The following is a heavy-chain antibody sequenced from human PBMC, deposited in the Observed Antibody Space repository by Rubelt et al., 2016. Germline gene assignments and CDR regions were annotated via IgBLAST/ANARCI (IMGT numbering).Heavy chain of an antibody. D-gene: IGHD4-23*01. CDR1: GFIFSSFW. V-gene: IGHV3-74*01. J-gene: IGHJ4*02. Sequence: VQLVESGGGLVQPGGSLRLSCAASGFIFSSFWMHWVRQAPGKGLVWVSRINSDGGATTYADSVKGRFSISRDNAKNTLYLQMNSLTVEDTAVYYCARAYGGNWFDYWGQGTLVTVSS. CDR2: INSDGGAT. CDR3: ARAYGGNWFDY.